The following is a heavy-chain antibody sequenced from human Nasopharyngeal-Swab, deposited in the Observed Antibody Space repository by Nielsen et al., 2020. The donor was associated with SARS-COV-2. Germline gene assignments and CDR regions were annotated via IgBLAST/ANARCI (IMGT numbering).Heavy chain of an antibody. CDR1: GFTFSDHY. CDR3: ARDLSGYYTGGNYYYGMDV. V-gene: IGHV3-11*04. D-gene: IGHD3-3*01. CDR2: ISSSGRTL. Sequence: GESLKISCTASGFTFSDHYMSWIRRAPGKGLEWVSYISSSGRTLDYADSVRGRFTISRDNAKKSLDLQMNSLRAADTAVYYCARDLSGYYTGGNYYYGMDVWGQGTTVTVSS. J-gene: IGHJ6*02.